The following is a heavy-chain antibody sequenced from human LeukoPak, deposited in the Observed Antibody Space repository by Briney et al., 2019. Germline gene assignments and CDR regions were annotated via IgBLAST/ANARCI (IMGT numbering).Heavy chain of an antibody. CDR1: GFTFSNHW. J-gene: IGHJ4*02. CDR3: AKVRAWSGYATDY. D-gene: IGHD3-3*01. V-gene: IGHV3-23*01. CDR2: IWGPGDTT. Sequence: GGSLRLSCAASGFTFSNHWMSWVRQAPGKGLEWVSAIWGPGDTTYYADSVKGRFTISRDNSKNTLYLQMNSLGAEDTAVYYCAKVRAWSGYATDYWGQGTLVTVSS.